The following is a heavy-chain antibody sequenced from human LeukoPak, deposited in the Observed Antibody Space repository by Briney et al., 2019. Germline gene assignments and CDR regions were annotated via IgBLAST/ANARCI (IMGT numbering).Heavy chain of an antibody. CDR3: AREDGYCSGGNCYSYFDS. D-gene: IGHD2-15*01. CDR2: IKKTGSET. V-gene: IGHV3-7*01. J-gene: IGHJ4*02. CDR1: GFTFSHFW. Sequence: GGSLRLSCAASGFTFSHFWMSWVRQAPGKGLGWVAYIKKTGSETYYVDSVKGRFTITRDNTRNSLFLQMYSLRAEDTAVYFCAREDGYCSGGNCYSYFDSWGQGTLVTVSS.